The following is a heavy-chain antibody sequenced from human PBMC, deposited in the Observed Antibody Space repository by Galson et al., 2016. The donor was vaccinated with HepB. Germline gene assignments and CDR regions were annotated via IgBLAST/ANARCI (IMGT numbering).Heavy chain of an antibody. CDR2: IEGDGTSP. J-gene: IGHJ4*02. Sequence: SLRLSCAVSGFIFRNHQMHWIRQVPGQGLMWVARIEGDGTSPIYAPSVKGRFTISSDSAENTVYLQMNRLSAEDTALYYCARDLSGPDHWGQGTQVTVSP. CDR1: GFIFRNHQ. CDR3: ARDLSGPDH. V-gene: IGHV3-74*01.